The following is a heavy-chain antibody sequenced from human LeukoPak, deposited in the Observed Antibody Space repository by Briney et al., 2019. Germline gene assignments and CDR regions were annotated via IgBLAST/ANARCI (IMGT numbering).Heavy chain of an antibody. V-gene: IGHV3-30*18. Sequence: PGGSLRLSCAASGFTFSSYGMHWVRQAPGKGLEWVAVISYDGSNKYYADSVKGRFTISRDNSKNTLYLQMNSLRAEDTAVYYCAKDAYYYDSSGYRYYYYYYYMDVWGKGTTVTVSS. D-gene: IGHD3-22*01. J-gene: IGHJ6*03. CDR1: GFTFSSYG. CDR2: ISYDGSNK. CDR3: AKDAYYYDSSGYRYYYYYYYMDV.